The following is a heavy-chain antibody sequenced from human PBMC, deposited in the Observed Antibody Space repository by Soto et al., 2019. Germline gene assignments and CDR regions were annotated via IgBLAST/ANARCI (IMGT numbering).Heavy chain of an antibody. V-gene: IGHV1-2*04. CDR2: INPNSGGT. D-gene: IGHD5-12*01. Sequence: APGQGLEWMGWINPNSGGTNYAQKFQGWVTMTRDTSISTAYMELSRLRSDDTVVYSCESDRPCVAGFAYRVQGTLVTVFS. J-gene: IGHJ4*02. CDR3: ESDRPCVAGFAY.